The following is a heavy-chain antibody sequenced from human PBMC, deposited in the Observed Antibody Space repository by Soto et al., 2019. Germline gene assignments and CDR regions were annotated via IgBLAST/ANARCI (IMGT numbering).Heavy chain of an antibody. CDR3: ARGATHGSSWYFWFDP. D-gene: IGHD6-13*01. J-gene: IGHJ5*02. V-gene: IGHV1-69*01. Sequence: QVQLVQSGAEGRMPGSSVKVSCKASGGTFSTYPINWVRQAPGQGLEWMGGIIPLFGTTNYAQKVKGRVTITADESTSTAYMELSSLRAEDAAVYYWARGATHGSSWYFWFDPWGQGTLVTVSS. CDR2: IIPLFGTT. CDR1: GGTFSTYP.